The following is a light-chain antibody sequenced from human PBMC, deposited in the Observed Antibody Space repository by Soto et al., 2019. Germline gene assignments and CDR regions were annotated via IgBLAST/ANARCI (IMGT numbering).Light chain of an antibody. CDR1: SSDVGSYNY. J-gene: IGLJ1*01. Sequence: QSVLTQPASASGSPGQSVTISCTGTSSDVGSYNYVSWYQQHPGKAPKLMIYEVNKRPSGVPDRFSGSKSGNTASLTVSGLQAEDEADYYCSSYEGNNTCVFGTGTKLTVL. CDR2: EVN. CDR3: SSYEGNNTCV. V-gene: IGLV2-8*01.